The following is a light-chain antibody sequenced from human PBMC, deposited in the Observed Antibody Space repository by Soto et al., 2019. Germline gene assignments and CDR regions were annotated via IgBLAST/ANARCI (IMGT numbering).Light chain of an antibody. CDR1: QSVSSSY. Sequence: VLTQSLGTLSFSREETATLSCRASQSVSSSYLAWYQQRPGQAPRLLIYGASSRAPGIPDRFSGSGSGTDFTLTISSLEPEDFAVYYCQQRTNWPWTFGQGTKVDIK. CDR3: QQRTNWPWT. CDR2: GAS. V-gene: IGKV3D-20*02. J-gene: IGKJ1*01.